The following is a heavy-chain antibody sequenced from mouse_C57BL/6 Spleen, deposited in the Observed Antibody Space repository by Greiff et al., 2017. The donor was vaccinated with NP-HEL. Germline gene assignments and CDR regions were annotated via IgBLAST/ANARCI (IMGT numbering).Heavy chain of an antibody. J-gene: IGHJ2*01. CDR2: ISDGGSYT. V-gene: IGHV5-4*01. CDR3: ARDQITTVVPFDY. CDR1: GFTFSSYA. D-gene: IGHD1-1*01. Sequence: EVQRVESGGGLVKPGGSLKLSCAASGFTFSSYAMSWVRQTPEKRLEWVATISDGGSYTYYPDNVKGRFTISRDNAKNNLYLQMSHLKSEDTAMYYCARDQITTVVPFDYWGQGTTLTVSS.